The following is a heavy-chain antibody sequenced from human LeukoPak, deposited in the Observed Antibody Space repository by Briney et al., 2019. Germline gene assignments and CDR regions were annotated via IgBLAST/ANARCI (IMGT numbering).Heavy chain of an antibody. D-gene: IGHD2-2*01. Sequence: PGGSLRLSCAASGFTFSSYAMSWVRQAPGKGLEWVSAISGSGGSTYYADSVKGRFTISRDNSKNTLYLQMNSLRAEDTAVYYCAKDIVVVPAAPWAFDIWGQGTMVTVSS. J-gene: IGHJ3*02. CDR3: AKDIVVVPAAPWAFDI. V-gene: IGHV3-23*01. CDR2: ISGSGGST. CDR1: GFTFSSYA.